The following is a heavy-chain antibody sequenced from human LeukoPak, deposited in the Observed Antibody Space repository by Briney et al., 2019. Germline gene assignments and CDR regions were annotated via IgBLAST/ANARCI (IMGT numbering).Heavy chain of an antibody. V-gene: IGHV4-61*02. CDR2: IYISGST. J-gene: IGHJ5*02. CDR1: GGSISSGSYY. CDR3: ARDTVEYSSSSAGFDP. Sequence: SETLSLTCTVSGGSISSGSYYWNWIRQPAGKGLEWIGRIYISGSTNYNPSLKSRVTISVDTSKNQFSLKLSSVTAADTAVYYCARDTVEYSSSSAGFDPWGQGTLVTVSS. D-gene: IGHD6-6*01.